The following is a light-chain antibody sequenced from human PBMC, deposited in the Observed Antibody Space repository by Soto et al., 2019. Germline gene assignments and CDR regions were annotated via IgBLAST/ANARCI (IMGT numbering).Light chain of an antibody. Sequence: EIVLTQSPGTLSVSPGERVTLSCRASQSVGSSYLAWYQQRPGQAPRLLIFGASYRATGIPDRFSGSGSGTDFTLTISRLDPEDFAVYYCQQYSSSPPEFTFGPGTTVDSK. CDR3: QQYSSSPPEFT. V-gene: IGKV3-20*01. J-gene: IGKJ3*01. CDR2: GAS. CDR1: QSVGSSY.